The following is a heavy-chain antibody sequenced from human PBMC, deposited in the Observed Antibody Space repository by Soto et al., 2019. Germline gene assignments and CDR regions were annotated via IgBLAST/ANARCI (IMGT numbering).Heavy chain of an antibody. V-gene: IGHV4-59*08. D-gene: IGHD3-9*01. CDR1: DDSMTYFY. J-gene: IGHJ6*03. CDR3: ARTVLGPDILADQFVDYYYYMDV. Sequence: PSETMSLTCTVSDDSMTYFYWRWIRLIPGKGLEWGGYIYYSGSTSYNPSLRRRVIMSVDTSKRQFSLQLKSVTAADTAIYYCARTVLGPDILADQFVDYYYYMDVWGQGTTVTVSS. CDR2: IYYSGST.